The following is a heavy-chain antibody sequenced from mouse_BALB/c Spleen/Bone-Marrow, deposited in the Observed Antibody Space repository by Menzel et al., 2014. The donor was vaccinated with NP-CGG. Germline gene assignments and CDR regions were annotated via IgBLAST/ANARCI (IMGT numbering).Heavy chain of an antibody. CDR3: ARIYFDFDGFAY. J-gene: IGHJ3*01. CDR2: IWGGGST. Sequence: QVQLQQSGPGLVAPSQSLSITCTVSGFSLTDCGVSWIRQPPGKDLEWLGVIWGGGSTYYNSALKSRLSISKDNSKSQVFLKMNSLQADDTAMYYCARIYFDFDGFAYWGQGTLVTVSA. V-gene: IGHV2-6-5*01. CDR1: GFSLTDCG. D-gene: IGHD2-4*01.